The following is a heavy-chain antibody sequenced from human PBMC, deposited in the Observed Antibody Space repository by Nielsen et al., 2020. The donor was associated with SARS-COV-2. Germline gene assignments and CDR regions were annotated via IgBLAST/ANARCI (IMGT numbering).Heavy chain of an antibody. Sequence: GGSLRLSCAASGFIRRSYAINWVRQAPGKGLEWIATIDSGTTTLYAESVKGRFSVSRDSSNNTVFLLMETLRAEDTAKYYCANGHSLSGWIGAYFYDFWGQGTQVTVSS. D-gene: IGHD6-19*01. CDR1: GFIRRSYA. V-gene: IGHV3-23*05. CDR2: IDSGTTT. CDR3: ANGHSLSGWIGAYFYDF. J-gene: IGHJ4*02.